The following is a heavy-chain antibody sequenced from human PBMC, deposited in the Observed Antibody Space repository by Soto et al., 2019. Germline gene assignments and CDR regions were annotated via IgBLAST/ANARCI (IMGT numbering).Heavy chain of an antibody. CDR2: INPNSGGT. CDR3: ARDKAYSSGYYYFDY. V-gene: IGHV1-2*04. D-gene: IGHD6-19*01. Sequence: ASVKVSCKASGYTFTGYYMHWVRQAPGQGLEWMGWINPNSGGTNYAQKFQGWVTMTRDTSVSTAYMELSRLRSDDTAVYYCARDKAYSSGYYYFDYWGQGTLVTVSS. CDR1: GYTFTGYY. J-gene: IGHJ4*02.